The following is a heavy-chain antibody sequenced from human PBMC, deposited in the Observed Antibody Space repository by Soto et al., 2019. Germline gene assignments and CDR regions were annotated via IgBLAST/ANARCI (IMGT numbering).Heavy chain of an antibody. CDR2: ITGSGGST. V-gene: IGHV3-23*01. CDR3: AKVAAEVPADY. Sequence: EVQLLESGGGLVQPGGSLRLSCAASGFTFSTYAMSWVRQAPGKGLEWVSTITGSGGSTFYADSVKGRFTISRDRSKNTLYLQMNSLSAEDTAVYYCAKVAAEVPADYWGQGTLVTVSS. CDR1: GFTFSTYA. J-gene: IGHJ4*02.